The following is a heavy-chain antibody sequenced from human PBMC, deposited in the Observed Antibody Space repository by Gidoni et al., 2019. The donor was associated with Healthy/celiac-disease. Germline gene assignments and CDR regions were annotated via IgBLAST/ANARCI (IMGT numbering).Heavy chain of an antibody. V-gene: IGHV3-23*01. CDR2: ISGIGGST. CDR3: AKFSYYYDSSGYYGASDDAFDI. J-gene: IGHJ3*02. Sequence: EVQLLESGGGLVQPGGYLRLSCAASGFTFSSCAYSWIRQDPGEGPGWVSAISGIGGSTYDADSVKGRLTISRDNSKNTLYLQMNSLRADDTAVYYCAKFSYYYDSSGYYGASDDAFDIWGQGTMVTVSS. CDR1: GFTFSSCA. D-gene: IGHD3-22*01.